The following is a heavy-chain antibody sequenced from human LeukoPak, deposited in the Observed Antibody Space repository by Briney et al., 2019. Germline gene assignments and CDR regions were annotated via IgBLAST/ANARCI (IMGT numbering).Heavy chain of an antibody. CDR2: ISAYNGRT. CDR1: GYTFINHG. CDR3: GRWSPNPNDS. Sequence: PEASVKVSCKASGYTFINHGISWVRQAPGQGLEWMGWISAYNGRTEYAPNLQDRVTMTTDTSTTTAYMELRSLTSDDTAAYYCGRWSPNPNDSWGQGTLVTVSS. V-gene: IGHV1-18*01. J-gene: IGHJ5*01. D-gene: IGHD3-3*01.